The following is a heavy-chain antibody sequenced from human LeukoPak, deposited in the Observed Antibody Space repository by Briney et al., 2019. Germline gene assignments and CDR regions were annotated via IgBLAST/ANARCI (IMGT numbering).Heavy chain of an antibody. CDR1: GFTVSSNY. Sequence: GSLRLSCAASGFTVSSNYMSWVRQPPGKGLEWIGEINHSGSTNYNPSLKSRVTISVDTSKNQFSLKLSSVTAADTAVYYCARCDSSGWYTGFDYWGQGTLVTVSS. J-gene: IGHJ4*02. CDR3: ARCDSSGWYTGFDY. CDR2: INHSGST. V-gene: IGHV4-34*01. D-gene: IGHD6-19*01.